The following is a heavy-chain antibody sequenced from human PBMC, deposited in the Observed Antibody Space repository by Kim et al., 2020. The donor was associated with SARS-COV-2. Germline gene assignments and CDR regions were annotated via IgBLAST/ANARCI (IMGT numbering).Heavy chain of an antibody. Sequence: ADAVKGRFTISRDNSKNTLYLQMNSLRAEDTAVYYCAKTAVLRFLDTPDYWGQGTLVTVSS. V-gene: IGHV3-23*01. J-gene: IGHJ4*02. D-gene: IGHD3-3*01. CDR3: AKTAVLRFLDTPDY.